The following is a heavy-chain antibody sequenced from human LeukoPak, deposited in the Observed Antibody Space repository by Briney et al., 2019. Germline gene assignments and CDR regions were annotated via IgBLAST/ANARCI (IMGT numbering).Heavy chain of an antibody. CDR2: ISGSGGST. Sequence: PGGSLRLSCAASGFTVSSNYMSWVRQAPGKGLEWVSAISGSGGSTYYADSVKGRFTISRDNSKNTLYLQMNSLRAEDTAVYYCAKIPYVRPDYYYYYMDVWGKGTTVTVSS. J-gene: IGHJ6*03. V-gene: IGHV3-23*01. D-gene: IGHD3-16*01. CDR3: AKIPYVRPDYYYYYMDV. CDR1: GFTVSSNY.